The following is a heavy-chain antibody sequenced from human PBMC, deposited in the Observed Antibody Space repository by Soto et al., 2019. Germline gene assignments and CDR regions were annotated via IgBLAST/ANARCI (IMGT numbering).Heavy chain of an antibody. D-gene: IGHD2-8*01. J-gene: IGHJ6*02. CDR3: ARDGGWDYYYGMDV. V-gene: IGHV5-10-1*01. CDR1: GYSFTSYW. Sequence: PGESLKISCKGSGYSFTSYWISWVRQMPGKGLEWMGRIDPSDSYTNYSPSFQGHVTISADKSISTAYLQRSSLKASDTAMYYCARDGGWDYYYGMDVWGQGTTVTVSS. CDR2: IDPSDSYT.